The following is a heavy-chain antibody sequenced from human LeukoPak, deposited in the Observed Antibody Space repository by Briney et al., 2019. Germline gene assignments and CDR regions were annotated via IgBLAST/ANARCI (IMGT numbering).Heavy chain of an antibody. CDR2: ISWDGGST. CDR1: GFTFDDYT. CDR3: ARAVLPYYGSGSYYLDY. D-gene: IGHD3-10*01. V-gene: IGHV3-43*01. J-gene: IGHJ4*02. Sequence: GGSLRLSCAASGFTFDDYTMHWVRQAPGKGLEWVSLISWDGGSTYYADSVKGRFTISRDNAKNSLYLQMNSLRAEDTAVYYCARAVLPYYGSGSYYLDYWGQGTLVTVSS.